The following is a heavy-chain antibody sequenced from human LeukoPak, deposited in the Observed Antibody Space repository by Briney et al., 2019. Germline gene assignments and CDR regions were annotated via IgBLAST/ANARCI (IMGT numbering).Heavy chain of an antibody. CDR1: GGSISSYY. D-gene: IGHD5-12*01. CDR2: IYYSGST. J-gene: IGHJ2*01. Sequence: ASETLSLTRTVSGGSISSYYWSWIRQPPGKGLEWIGYIYYSGSTNYNPSLKSRVTISVDTSKNQFSLKLSSVTAADTAVCYCARDSGYNFGLDLWGRGTLVTVSS. V-gene: IGHV4-59*01. CDR3: ARDSGYNFGLDL.